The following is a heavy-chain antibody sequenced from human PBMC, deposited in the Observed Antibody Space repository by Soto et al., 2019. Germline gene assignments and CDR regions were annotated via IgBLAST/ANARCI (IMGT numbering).Heavy chain of an antibody. D-gene: IGHD6-6*01. V-gene: IGHV3-66*01. Sequence: EVQLVESGGGLVQPGGSLRLSCAASGFTVSSNYMSWVRQAPGKGLEWVSVIYSGGSTYYADSVKGRFTISRDNSKNTLYLQMNNLRAEDTAVYYCAREYSISSLDYWGQGTLVTVSS. J-gene: IGHJ4*02. CDR1: GFTVSSNY. CDR2: IYSGGST. CDR3: AREYSISSLDY.